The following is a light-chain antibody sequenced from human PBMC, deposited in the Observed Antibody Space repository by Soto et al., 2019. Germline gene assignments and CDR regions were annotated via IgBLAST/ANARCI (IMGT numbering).Light chain of an antibody. V-gene: IGKV4-1*01. J-gene: IGKJ2*01. CDR3: QQYYSTPYT. CDR1: QSVLYSSNNKNY. Sequence: DIAMTQSPDSLAVSLGERATINCKSSQSVLYSSNNKNYLAWYQQKPGQPPKLLIYWASTGESGVPDRFSGSGSGTDFTLTISSLQAEDVAVYYCQQYYSTPYTFVQGTKLEIK. CDR2: WAS.